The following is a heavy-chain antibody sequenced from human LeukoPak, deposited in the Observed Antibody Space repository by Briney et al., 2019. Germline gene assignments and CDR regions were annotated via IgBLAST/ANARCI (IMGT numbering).Heavy chain of an antibody. CDR3: ARSYGSGQARFDP. CDR2: IIPIFGTA. J-gene: IGHJ5*02. V-gene: IGHV1-69*01. CDR1: GGTFSSYA. Sequence: SVKVSCMASGGTFSSYAISWVRQAPGQGLEWMGGIIPIFGTANYAQKFQGRVTITADESTSTAYMELSSLRSEDTAVYYCARSYGSGQARFDPWGQGTLVTVSS. D-gene: IGHD3-10*01.